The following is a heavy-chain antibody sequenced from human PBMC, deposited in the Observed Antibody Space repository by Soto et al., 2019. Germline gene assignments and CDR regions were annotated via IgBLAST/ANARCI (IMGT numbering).Heavy chain of an antibody. Sequence: PGGSLRLSCAASGFTFSSYSMNWVRQAPGKGLEWVSSIFSSSSYIYYADSVKGRFTISRDNAKNSMYLQMNSLRAEDTAVYYCAREWANYYTSGGMDVWGQGTTVTVSS. CDR2: IFSSSSYI. J-gene: IGHJ6*02. D-gene: IGHD3-10*01. CDR3: AREWANYYTSGGMDV. CDR1: GFTFSSYS. V-gene: IGHV3-21*01.